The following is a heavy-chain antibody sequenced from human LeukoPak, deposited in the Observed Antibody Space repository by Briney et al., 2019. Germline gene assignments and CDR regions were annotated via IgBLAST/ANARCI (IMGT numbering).Heavy chain of an antibody. CDR3: ARARRDSGYYKVDY. V-gene: IGHV4-34*01. Sequence: PSETLSLTCAVYGGSLSGSYWSWIRQPPGKGLEWIGEINHSGSANYNPSLKSRVTLSIHKSKNQFSLNVNSVTAADTAVYYCARARRDSGYYKVDYWGQGTLVTVSS. CDR1: GGSLSGSY. J-gene: IGHJ4*02. CDR2: INHSGSA. D-gene: IGHD3-3*01.